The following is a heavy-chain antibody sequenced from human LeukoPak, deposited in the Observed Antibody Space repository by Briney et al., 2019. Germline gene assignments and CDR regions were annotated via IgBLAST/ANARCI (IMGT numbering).Heavy chain of an antibody. CDR1: GYTFTYHY. V-gene: IGHV1-46*01. Sequence: GASVKVSCKASGYTFTYHYIHLVRQAPGQGLEWMGIINPNNGNTNYAQRFQGRVTMTRDTSTSTVYMELSGLGSEDTAVYYCARESDVGKDFDCWGQGILVTVSS. CDR2: INPNNGNT. CDR3: ARESDVGKDFDC. J-gene: IGHJ4*02. D-gene: IGHD1-1*01.